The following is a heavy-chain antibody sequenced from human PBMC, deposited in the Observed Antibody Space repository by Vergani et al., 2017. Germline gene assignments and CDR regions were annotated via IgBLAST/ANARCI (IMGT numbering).Heavy chain of an antibody. D-gene: IGHD2-15*01. V-gene: IGHV1-8*03. CDR2: MNPNSGNT. CDR1: GYTFSSCD. CDR3: ARGIRGGSPSYYFDY. Sequence: QVQLVQSGAEVKKPGASVKVSCKASGYTFSSCDINWVRQAPGQGLEWMGWMNPNSGNTGYAQTFQGRVTISRNTSITTAYMELSSLTSEDTAVYYCARGIRGGSPSYYFDYWGQGTLVTVSS. J-gene: IGHJ4*02.